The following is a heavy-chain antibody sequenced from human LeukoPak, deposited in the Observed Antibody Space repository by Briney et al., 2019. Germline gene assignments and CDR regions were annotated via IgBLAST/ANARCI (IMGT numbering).Heavy chain of an antibody. CDR3: SRTSDIAWYFDL. J-gene: IGHJ2*01. D-gene: IGHD5-12*01. CDR1: GFTFSGSA. CDR2: VRSKDNGYAA. V-gene: IGHV3-73*01. Sequence: GGSLRLSCAASGFTFSGSAMHWVRQASGKGLEWVGRVRSKDNGYAASYTASVKGRFTVSRDDSKNTAYLQMDSPKTEDAAVYFCSRTSDIAWYFDLWGRGTLVTVSS.